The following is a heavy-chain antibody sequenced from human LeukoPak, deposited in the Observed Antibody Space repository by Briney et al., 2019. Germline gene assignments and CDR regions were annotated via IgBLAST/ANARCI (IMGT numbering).Heavy chain of an antibody. D-gene: IGHD3-22*01. CDR1: GYTFTSYG. V-gene: IGHV1-18*01. J-gene: IGHJ3*02. Sequence: ASVKVSCKASGYTFTSYGISWVRQAPGQGLEWVGWISAYNGNTNYAQKLQGRVTMTTDTSTSTAYMELRSLRSDDTAVYYCARDRHYYDGIDAFDIWGQGTMVTVSS. CDR2: ISAYNGNT. CDR3: ARDRHYYDGIDAFDI.